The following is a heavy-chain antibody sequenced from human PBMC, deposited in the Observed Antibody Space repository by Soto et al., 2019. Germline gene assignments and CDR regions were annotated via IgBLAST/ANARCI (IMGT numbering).Heavy chain of an antibody. J-gene: IGHJ3*02. V-gene: IGHV3-15*01. D-gene: IGHD3-22*01. CDR1: GFTFSNAW. CDR2: IKSKTDGGTT. CDR3: TTEFRITMIVVAEIRAFDI. Sequence: GGSLRLSCAASGFTFSNAWMSWVRQAPGKGLEWVGRIKSKTDGGTTDYAAPVKGRFTISRDDSKNTLYLQMNSLKTEDTAVYYCTTEFRITMIVVAEIRAFDIWGQGTMVTVSS.